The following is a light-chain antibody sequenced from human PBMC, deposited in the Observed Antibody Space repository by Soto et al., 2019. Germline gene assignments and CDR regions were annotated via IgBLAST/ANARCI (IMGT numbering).Light chain of an antibody. Sequence: QSALTQPASVSGSPGQSITISCTETSSDVGGYNYVSWYQQHPGKAPKLMIYEVSNRPSGVSNRFSGSKSGNTASLTISGLQAEDEDDYYCSSYTSSSTVVFGGGTKLTVL. CDR1: SSDVGGYNY. CDR3: SSYTSSSTVV. J-gene: IGLJ2*01. V-gene: IGLV2-14*01. CDR2: EVS.